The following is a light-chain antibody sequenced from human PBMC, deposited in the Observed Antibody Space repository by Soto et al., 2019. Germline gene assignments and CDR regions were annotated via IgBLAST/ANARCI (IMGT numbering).Light chain of an antibody. CDR1: SSDVGSYNY. J-gene: IGLJ1*01. V-gene: IGLV2-14*01. Sequence: QSALTQPASVSGSPGQSITISCTGTSSDVGSYNYVSWYQQHPGKAPKLILYEVSYRPSGVSHRFSGSKSAHTASLTISGLQPEDEADYYCSSYSSGTSPYVFGSGTKLTVL. CDR3: SSYSSGTSPYV. CDR2: EVS.